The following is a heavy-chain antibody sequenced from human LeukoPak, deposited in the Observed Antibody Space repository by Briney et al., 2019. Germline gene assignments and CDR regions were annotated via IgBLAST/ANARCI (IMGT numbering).Heavy chain of an antibody. CDR3: ARESIAVAGTIGFDY. CDR1: GFTFDDYA. J-gene: IGHJ4*02. V-gene: IGHV3-9*01. Sequence: GGSLRLSCAASGFTFDDYAMHWVRQAPGKGLEWVSGISWNSGSIGYADSVKGRFTISRDNSKNTLYLQMNSLRAEDTAVYYCARESIAVAGTIGFDYWGQGTLVTVSS. CDR2: ISWNSGSI. D-gene: IGHD6-19*01.